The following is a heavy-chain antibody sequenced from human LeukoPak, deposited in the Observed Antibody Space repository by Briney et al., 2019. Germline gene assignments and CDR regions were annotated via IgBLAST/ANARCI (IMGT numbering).Heavy chain of an antibody. D-gene: IGHD5-18*01. CDR1: GGSISSYY. V-gene: IGHV4-59*01. CDR2: IYYSGST. J-gene: IGHJ4*02. Sequence: SETLSLTCTVSGGSISSYYWSWIRQPPGKGLEWIGYIYYSGSTNYNPSLKSRVTISVDTSKNQFSLKLSSVTAADTAVYYCARQSGYSYGYAFDYWGQRTLVTVSS. CDR3: ARQSGYSYGYAFDY.